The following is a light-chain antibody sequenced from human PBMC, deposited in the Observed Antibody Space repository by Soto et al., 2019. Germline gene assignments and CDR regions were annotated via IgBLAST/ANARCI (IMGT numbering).Light chain of an antibody. V-gene: IGKV3-15*01. CDR2: GAS. J-gene: IGKJ1*01. CDR3: QQYYNWPRT. CDR1: QSISSN. Sequence: EIVMTQSPATLSVVPGARATLSCRASQSISSNLAWYQQKPGQAPRLLTYGASTRATGIPARFSGSGSGTEFTLTISSLQPEDLAVYYGQQYYNWPRTFGQGTKVDIK.